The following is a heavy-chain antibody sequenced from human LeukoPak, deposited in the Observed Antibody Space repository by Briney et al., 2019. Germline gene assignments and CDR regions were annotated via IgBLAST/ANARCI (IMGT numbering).Heavy chain of an antibody. Sequence: PSETLSLTCTVSGGSISSYYWSWIRQPAGKGLEWIGRIHTSGSTNYNPSLKSRVTMSVDTSKNQFSLKLSSVTPEDTAVYYCARDPSVIAVAGTGYGSFDYWGQGTLVTVSS. CDR2: IHTSGST. CDR3: ARDPSVIAVAGTGYGSFDY. V-gene: IGHV4-4*07. D-gene: IGHD6-19*01. J-gene: IGHJ4*02. CDR1: GGSISSYY.